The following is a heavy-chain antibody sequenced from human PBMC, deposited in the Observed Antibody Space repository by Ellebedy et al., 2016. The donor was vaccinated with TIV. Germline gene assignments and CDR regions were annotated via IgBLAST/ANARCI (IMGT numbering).Heavy chain of an antibody. CDR3: AKGTRQAVAGEFDY. D-gene: IGHD6-19*01. Sequence: GESLKISCAASGFTFSSYDMHWVRQAPGKGLEWVALITCNANNKYYADSVKGRFTISRENYKNTLYLQMNSLRAEDTAVYYCAKGTRQAVAGEFDYWGQGTLVTVSS. CDR2: ITCNANNK. V-gene: IGHV3-30*18. J-gene: IGHJ4*02. CDR1: GFTFSSYD.